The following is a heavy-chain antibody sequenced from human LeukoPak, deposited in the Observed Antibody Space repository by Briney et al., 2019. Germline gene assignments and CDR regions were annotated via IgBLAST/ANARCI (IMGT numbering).Heavy chain of an antibody. CDR3: AFELPPNWFDP. D-gene: IGHD3-10*01. CDR1: GFTFSSYA. J-gene: IGHJ5*02. Sequence: GGSLRLSCAASGFTFSSYAMSWVRQAPGKGLEWVSAISGSSVNTCYADSVKGRFTISRDNSKNTLYLQMNSLRVEDTAVYYCAFELPPNWFDPWGQGTLVTVSS. V-gene: IGHV3-23*01. CDR2: ISGSSVNT.